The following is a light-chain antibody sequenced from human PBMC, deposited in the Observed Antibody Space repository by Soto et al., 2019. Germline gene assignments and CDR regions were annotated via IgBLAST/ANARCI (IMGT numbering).Light chain of an antibody. J-gene: IGKJ1*01. CDR1: QSINSNY. Sequence: EIVLTQSPGTLSLSPGERATLSCRASQSINSNYLAWYQHKPGQAPRLLIYDASSRATGIPDRFSGSGSGTDFTLTISRLEPEDFAVYYCQQYGSSPTFGQGTKVDIK. CDR2: DAS. V-gene: IGKV3-20*01. CDR3: QQYGSSPT.